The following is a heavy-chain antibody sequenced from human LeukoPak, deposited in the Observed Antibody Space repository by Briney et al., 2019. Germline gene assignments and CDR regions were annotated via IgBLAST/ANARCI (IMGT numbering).Heavy chain of an antibody. D-gene: IGHD3-10*01. CDR3: ARERQPMVRGVITHYYYYGMDV. J-gene: IGHJ6*02. CDR2: ISYDGSNK. V-gene: IGHV3-30-3*01. Sequence: GGSLRLSCAASGFTFSSYAMHWVRQAPGKGLEWVAVISYDGSNKYYADSVKGRFTISRDNSKNTLYLQMNSLRAEDTAVYYCARERQPMVRGVITHYYYYGMDVWGQGTTVTVSS. CDR1: GFTFSSYA.